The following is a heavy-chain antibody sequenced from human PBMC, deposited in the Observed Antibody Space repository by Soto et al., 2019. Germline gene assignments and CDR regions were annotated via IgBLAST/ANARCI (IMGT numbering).Heavy chain of an antibody. CDR3: AKSKVVVRLFYFDN. V-gene: IGHV3-23*01. CDR2: ISGSGGTT. Sequence: GSLRLSCAASGFAFSSYAMNWVRQAPGKGLEWVSAISGSGGTTFYADSVKGRFSISRDNSKNMLHLQMNSLRAEDTAVYYCAKSKVVVRLFYFDNWGQGTLVTVSS. D-gene: IGHD3-22*01. CDR1: GFAFSSYA. J-gene: IGHJ4*02.